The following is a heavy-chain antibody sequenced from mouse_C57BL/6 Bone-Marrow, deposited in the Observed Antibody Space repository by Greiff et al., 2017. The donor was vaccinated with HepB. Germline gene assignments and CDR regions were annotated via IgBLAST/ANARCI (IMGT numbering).Heavy chain of an antibody. D-gene: IGHD1-1*01. Sequence: EVHLVESGGDLVKPGGSLKLSCAASGFTFSSYGMSWVRQTPDKRLEWFATISSAGSYTYYPDSVKGRFTISIDNAKNTRVLQMSSLKSEDTAMYYCARRGLLRYGWYFDVWGTGTTVTVSS. CDR1: GFTFSSYG. CDR3: ARRGLLRYGWYFDV. V-gene: IGHV5-6*01. J-gene: IGHJ1*03. CDR2: ISSAGSYT.